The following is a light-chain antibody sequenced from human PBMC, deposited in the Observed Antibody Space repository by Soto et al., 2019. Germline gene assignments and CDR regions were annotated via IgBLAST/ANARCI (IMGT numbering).Light chain of an antibody. CDR1: QSISGW. CDR2: DAS. CDR3: QQYNSYLVT. J-gene: IGKJ4*01. Sequence: DIQMTHSPSTLSASVVYIVTITFRSSQSISGWLALYQQKPGKAPKLLMYDASSLQSGVPSRFSGSGSGTAFTLTISSLQPDDFATYYCQQYNSYLVTFGGGTKVDIK. V-gene: IGKV1-5*01.